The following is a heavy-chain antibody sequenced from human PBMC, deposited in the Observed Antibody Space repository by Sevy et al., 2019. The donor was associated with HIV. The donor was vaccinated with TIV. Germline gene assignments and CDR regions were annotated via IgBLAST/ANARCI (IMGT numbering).Heavy chain of an antibody. CDR1: GFTFSSYI. CDR3: ARDEYSDASGVDY. V-gene: IGHV3-21*01. J-gene: IGHJ4*02. CDR2: ISRGGDYI. Sequence: GGSLRLSCAASGFTFSSYIMNWVRQAPGMGLEWVSSISRGGDYIYYTNSVKGRFTISKDNAKNSLYLHMNSLRAEDTAVYYCARDEYSDASGVDYWGQGTLVTVSS. D-gene: IGHD5-18*01.